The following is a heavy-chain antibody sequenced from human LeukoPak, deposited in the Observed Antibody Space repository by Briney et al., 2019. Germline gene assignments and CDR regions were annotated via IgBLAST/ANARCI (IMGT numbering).Heavy chain of an antibody. V-gene: IGHV1-69*13. Sequence: SVKVSCKASGYTFTSYDINWVRQAPGQGLEWMGGIIPIFGTGNYAQKFQGRVTISADGSTTTAYMELRNLRSEDTAVYYCARGWDNSGQIPFFYWGQGTLVTVSS. J-gene: IGHJ4*02. D-gene: IGHD3-22*01. CDR2: IIPIFGTG. CDR3: ARGWDNSGQIPFFY. CDR1: GYTFTSYD.